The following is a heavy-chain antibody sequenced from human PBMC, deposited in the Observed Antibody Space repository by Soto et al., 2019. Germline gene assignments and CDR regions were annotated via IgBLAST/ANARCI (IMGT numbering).Heavy chain of an antibody. CDR1: GGTFSSYA. Sequence: ASVKVSCKASGGTFSSYAISWVRQAPGQGLEWMGGIIPIFGTANYAQKFQGRVTITADESTSTAYMELSSLRSEDTAVYYCARDEIAVAGLRFDYWGQGTLVTVSS. V-gene: IGHV1-69*13. CDR3: ARDEIAVAGLRFDY. CDR2: IIPIFGTA. D-gene: IGHD6-19*01. J-gene: IGHJ4*02.